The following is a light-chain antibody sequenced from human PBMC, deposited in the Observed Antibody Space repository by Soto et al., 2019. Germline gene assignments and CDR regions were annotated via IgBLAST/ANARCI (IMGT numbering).Light chain of an antibody. CDR1: SGHSSYI. Sequence: VLTQSSSASASLGSSVKLTCTLSSGHSSYIIAWHQQQPGKAPRYLMKLEGSGSYNKGSGVPDRFSGSRSGADRYLTISNLQSEDEADYYCETWDSNTRVFGGGTKLTVL. CDR3: ETWDSNTRV. J-gene: IGLJ3*02. CDR2: LEGSGSY. V-gene: IGLV4-60*03.